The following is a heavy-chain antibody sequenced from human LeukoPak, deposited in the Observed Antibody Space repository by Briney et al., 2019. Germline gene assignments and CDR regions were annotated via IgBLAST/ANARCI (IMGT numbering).Heavy chain of an antibody. Sequence: GGTLRLSCAASGFTFSSYGMSWVRQAPGKGLEWVSAISGSGGSTYYADSVKGRFTISRDNSKNTLYLQMNSLRAEDTAVYYCAKDPEPHLFDPWGQGTLVTVSS. CDR1: GFTFSSYG. CDR2: ISGSGGST. CDR3: AKDPEPHLFDP. J-gene: IGHJ5*02. V-gene: IGHV3-23*01. D-gene: IGHD1-14*01.